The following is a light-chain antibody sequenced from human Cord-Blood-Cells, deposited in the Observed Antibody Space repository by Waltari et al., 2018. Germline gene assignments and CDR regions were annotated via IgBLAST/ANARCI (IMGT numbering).Light chain of an antibody. CDR1: QSISSW. Sequence: DIQLTQSTSTLYASLGDRVTTTCRAIQSISSWLAWYQQKPGNPPKLLIYDSSSLESGGPSRFIGSGSGTEFTLTISSLQPDDFATYYCQQYNSYSYTFGQGTKLEIK. CDR3: QQYNSYSYT. V-gene: IGKV1-5*01. CDR2: DSS. J-gene: IGKJ2*01.